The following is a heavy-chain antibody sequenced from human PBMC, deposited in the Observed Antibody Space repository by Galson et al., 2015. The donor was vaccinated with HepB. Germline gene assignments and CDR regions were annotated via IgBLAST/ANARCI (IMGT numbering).Heavy chain of an antibody. CDR2: ITKNGDNT. J-gene: IGHJ4*02. CDR3: VKDGTATMTHLDY. V-gene: IGHV3-64D*06. Sequence: SLRLSCAASGFSFGDYGMHWVRQAPGKGLEYVSTITKNGDNTYYADSLKGRFTISRDNSKNTLYLQMSGLRVEDTALYYCVKDGTATMTHLDYWGQGTLVTGSS. CDR1: GFSFGDYG. D-gene: IGHD5-12*01.